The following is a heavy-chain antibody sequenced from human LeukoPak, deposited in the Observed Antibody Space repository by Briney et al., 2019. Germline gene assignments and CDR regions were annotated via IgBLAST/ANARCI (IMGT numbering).Heavy chain of an antibody. D-gene: IGHD3-9*01. CDR1: GFTFSSYE. V-gene: IGHV3-48*03. CDR3: ARLDWYYYMDV. Sequence: GGSLRLSCAASGFTFSSYEMNWVRQAPGKGLEWVSYISSSGSTIYYADSVKGRFTFSRDNAKNSLYLQMNSLRAEDTALYYCARLDWYYYMDVWGKGTTVTVSS. CDR2: ISSSGSTI. J-gene: IGHJ6*03.